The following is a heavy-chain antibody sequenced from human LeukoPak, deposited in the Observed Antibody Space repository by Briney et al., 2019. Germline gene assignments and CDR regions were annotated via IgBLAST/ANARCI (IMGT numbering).Heavy chain of an antibody. CDR3: ARDYYGSGSHPSPNWFDP. Sequence: GGSLGLSCAASGFTFSGDSMNWVRQAPGKGLEWVSSISSSSSYIYYADSVKGRFTISRDNAKNSLYLQMNSLRAEDTAVYYCARDYYGSGSHPSPNWFDPWGQGTLVTVSS. V-gene: IGHV3-21*01. D-gene: IGHD3-10*01. CDR2: ISSSSSYI. CDR1: GFTFSGDS. J-gene: IGHJ5*02.